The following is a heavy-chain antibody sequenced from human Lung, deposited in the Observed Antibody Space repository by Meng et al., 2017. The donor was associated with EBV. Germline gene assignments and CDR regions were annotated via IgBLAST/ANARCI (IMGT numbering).Heavy chain of an antibody. CDR3: ARDQIAAAGNWPSDY. CDR1: GFIFSNYS. CDR2: ISGSSSFI. Sequence: GQVAGSGGGLVKPGGSLGLSCAASGFIFSNYSMNWVRQAPGKGLEWVSSISGSSSFIYYAGSVRGRFTISRDNAKNSLYLHMNSLRSEDTAVYYCARDQIAAAGNWPSDYWGQGTLVTVSS. J-gene: IGHJ4*02. D-gene: IGHD6-13*01. V-gene: IGHV3-21*01.